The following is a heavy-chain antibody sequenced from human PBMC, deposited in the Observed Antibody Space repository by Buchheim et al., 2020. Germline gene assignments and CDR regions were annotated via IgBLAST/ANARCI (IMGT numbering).Heavy chain of an antibody. Sequence: QVQLVESGGGVVQPGRSLRLSCAASGFTFSSYGMHWVRQAPGKGLEWVAVISYDGSNKYYADSVKGRFTISSDNSNNTVSLQMNSLRAEDTAVYYCAKDLDYYDSSGQLDYWGQGTL. D-gene: IGHD3-22*01. V-gene: IGHV3-30*18. CDR1: GFTFSSYG. J-gene: IGHJ4*02. CDR3: AKDLDYYDSSGQLDY. CDR2: ISYDGSNK.